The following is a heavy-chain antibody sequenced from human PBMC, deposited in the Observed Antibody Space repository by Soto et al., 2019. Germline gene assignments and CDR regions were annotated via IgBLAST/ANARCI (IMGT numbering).Heavy chain of an antibody. CDR1: GFTFSSYA. D-gene: IGHD6-13*01. Sequence: GESLKISCAASGFTFSSYAMSWVRQAPGKGLEWVSAISGSGGSTYYADSVKGRFTISRDNSKNTLYLQMNSLRAEDTAVYYCAKDSYSSSWYAFDIWGQGTMVTVSS. CDR2: ISGSGGST. V-gene: IGHV3-23*01. J-gene: IGHJ3*02. CDR3: AKDSYSSSWYAFDI.